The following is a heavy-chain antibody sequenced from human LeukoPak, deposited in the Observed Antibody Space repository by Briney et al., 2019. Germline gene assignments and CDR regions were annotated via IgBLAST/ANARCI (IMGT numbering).Heavy chain of an antibody. CDR3: ARAGLDYSYYYMDV. J-gene: IGHJ6*03. Sequence: ASVKVSCKASGYTFTGYYMHWVRQAPGQGLEWMGWINPNSGGTNYAQKFQGRVAMTRDTSISTAYMELSRLRSDDTAVYYCARAGLDYSYYYMDVWGKGTTVTISS. V-gene: IGHV1-2*02. CDR2: INPNSGGT. CDR1: GYTFTGYY.